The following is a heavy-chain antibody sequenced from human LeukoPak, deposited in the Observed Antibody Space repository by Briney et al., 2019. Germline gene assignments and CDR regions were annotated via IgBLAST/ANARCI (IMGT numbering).Heavy chain of an antibody. CDR2: INQDGSNK. CDR3: TRDRAAAGWGNYYYYGMDV. Sequence: GGSLRLSCAASGFTFGTYWMNWVRRAPGKGLEWVANINQDGSNKYYADSVKGRLTISRDNSKNTLYLQMNSLRAEDTAVYYCTRDRAAAGWGNYYYYGMDVWGQGTAVTVSS. CDR1: GFTFGTYW. V-gene: IGHV3-7*01. D-gene: IGHD6-13*01. J-gene: IGHJ6*02.